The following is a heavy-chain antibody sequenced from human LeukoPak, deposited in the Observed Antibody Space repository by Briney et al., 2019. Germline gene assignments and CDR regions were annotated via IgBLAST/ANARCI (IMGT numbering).Heavy chain of an antibody. CDR3: ARGYYYDSSGYDFRSFDI. J-gene: IGHJ3*02. V-gene: IGHV3-30-3*01. CDR1: GFTFSSYA. CDR2: ISYDGSNK. D-gene: IGHD3-22*01. Sequence: GGSLRLSCAASGFTFSSYAMHWVRQAPGKGLEWVAVISYDGSNKYYADSVKGRFTISRDNSKNTLYLQMNSLRAEDTAVYYCARGYYYDSSGYDFRSFDIWGQGTMVTVSS.